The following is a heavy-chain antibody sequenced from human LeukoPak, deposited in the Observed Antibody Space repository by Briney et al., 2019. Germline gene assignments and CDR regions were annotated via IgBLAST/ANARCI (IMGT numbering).Heavy chain of an antibody. CDR2: IYYSGST. CDR3: ARDIKPSTMTGAFDI. V-gene: IGHV4-39*07. J-gene: IGHJ3*02. Sequence: PSETLSLTCTVSGGSISSSSYYWGWIRQPPGKGLGWIGSIYYSGSTYYNPSLKSRVTISVDTSKNQFSLKLSSVTAADTAVYYCARDIKPSTMTGAFDIWGQGTMVTVSS. CDR1: GGSISSSSYY. D-gene: IGHD3-3*01.